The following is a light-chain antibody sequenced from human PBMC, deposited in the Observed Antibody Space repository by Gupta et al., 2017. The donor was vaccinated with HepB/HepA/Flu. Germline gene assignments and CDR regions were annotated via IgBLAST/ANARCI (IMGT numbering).Light chain of an antibody. Sequence: DLVMTQSPVSLAVSLGERAAINCKSSQSLLYTSSNKDYLAWYQQKPGQPPKLLISWASTRESGVPDRFSGSGSGTDFTLTISSLQAEDVAVYYCQQYYSTPYTFGQGTKVEIK. CDR2: WAS. CDR3: QQYYSTPYT. J-gene: IGKJ1*01. CDR1: QSLLYTSSNKDY. V-gene: IGKV4-1*01.